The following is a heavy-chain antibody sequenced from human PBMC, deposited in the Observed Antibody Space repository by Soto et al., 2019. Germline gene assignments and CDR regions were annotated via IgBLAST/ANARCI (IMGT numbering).Heavy chain of an antibody. CDR1: GYSFTSYW. CDR3: ASSDIVGEAPHAFDI. CDR2: IYPGDSDT. Sequence: GESLKISCKGSGYSFTSYWIGWVRQMPGKGLEWMGIIYPGDSDTRYSPSFQGQVTISADKSISTAYLQWSSLKASDTAMYYCASSDIVGEAPHAFDIWGQGTMVAVSS. V-gene: IGHV5-51*01. D-gene: IGHD2-15*01. J-gene: IGHJ3*02.